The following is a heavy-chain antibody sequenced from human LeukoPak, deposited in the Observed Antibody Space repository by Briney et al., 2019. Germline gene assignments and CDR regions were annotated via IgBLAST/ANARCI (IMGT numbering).Heavy chain of an antibody. CDR2: IWYDGSNK. V-gene: IGHV3-33*08. D-gene: IGHD1-20*01. CDR1: GFTFSNYA. J-gene: IGHJ6*02. Sequence: GGSLRLSCAASGFTFSNYAMTWVRQAPGKGLEWVAVIWYDGSNKNYADSVKGRFTISRDNSKNTLDLQMNSLRAEDTAVYYCARGGSRNWYGMDVWGQGTTVTVSS. CDR3: ARGGSRNWYGMDV.